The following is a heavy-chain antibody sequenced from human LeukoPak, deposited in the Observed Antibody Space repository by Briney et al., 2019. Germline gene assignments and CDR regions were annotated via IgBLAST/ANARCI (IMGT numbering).Heavy chain of an antibody. Sequence: ASVKVSCKASGHTFTSYGISWVRQAPGQGLEWMGWISAYNGNTNYAQKFQGRVTMTTDTSTSTAYMELRSLRSDDTAVYYCARDIFYGDYPSDAFDIWGQGTMVTVSS. D-gene: IGHD4-17*01. CDR2: ISAYNGNT. CDR1: GHTFTSYG. CDR3: ARDIFYGDYPSDAFDI. J-gene: IGHJ3*02. V-gene: IGHV1-18*01.